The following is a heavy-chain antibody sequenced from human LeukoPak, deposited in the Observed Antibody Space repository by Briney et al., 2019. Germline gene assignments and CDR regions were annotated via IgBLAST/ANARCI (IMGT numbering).Heavy chain of an antibody. CDR1: GYTFTSYG. CDR2: ISAYNGNT. V-gene: IGHV1-18*01. J-gene: IGHJ4*02. D-gene: IGHD3-22*01. CDR3: ARVKNFDNSGYYYFDY. Sequence: ASVKVSCEASGYTFTSYGISWVRQAPGQGLEWMGWISAYNGNTNYAQKLQGRVTMTTDTSTSTAYMELRSLRSEDTAVYYCARVKNFDNSGYYYFDYWGQGTLVTVSS.